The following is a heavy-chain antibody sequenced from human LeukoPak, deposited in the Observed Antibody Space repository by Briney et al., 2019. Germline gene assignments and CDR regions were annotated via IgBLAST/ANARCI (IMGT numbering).Heavy chain of an antibody. CDR2: IYTNGGA. J-gene: IGHJ4*02. V-gene: IGHV4-61*02. CDR1: GGSVTSGNYY. Sequence: TLSLTCTVSGGSVTSGNYYWNWIRQPAGKGLEWIGRIYTNGGASYNPSLKSRVTISIDASKNQFSLKLSSVTAADMAVYYCAREPPGYWGQGILVTVSS. CDR3: AREPPGY.